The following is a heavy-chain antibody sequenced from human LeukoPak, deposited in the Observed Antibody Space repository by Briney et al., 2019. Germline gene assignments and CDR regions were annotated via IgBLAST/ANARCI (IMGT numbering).Heavy chain of an antibody. Sequence: GGSLRLSCAASGFTFSSYAMSWVRQAPGKGLEWVSSISGSGGSTYFADSAKGRFTISRDSSKSTLYLQMNSLRAEDTAVYYCAKDRRGTYYEDAFDIWGQGTMVTVSS. J-gene: IGHJ3*02. CDR3: AKDRRGTYYEDAFDI. CDR1: GFTFSSYA. CDR2: ISGSGGST. V-gene: IGHV3-23*01. D-gene: IGHD1-26*01.